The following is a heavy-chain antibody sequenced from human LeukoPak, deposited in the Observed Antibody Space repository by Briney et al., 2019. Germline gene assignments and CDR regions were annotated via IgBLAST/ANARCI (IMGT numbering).Heavy chain of an antibody. D-gene: IGHD6-13*01. V-gene: IGHV5-51*01. CDR2: IYPGDPDT. CDR1: GYSFTSYW. CDR3: ASPGIAAAGTGIDAFDI. Sequence: GESLRISCKGSGYSFTSYWIGWVRQMPGKGLEWMGIIYPGDPDTRYSPSFQGQVTISADKSISTAYLQWSSLKASDTAMYYCASPGIAAAGTGIDAFDIWGQGTMVTVSS. J-gene: IGHJ3*02.